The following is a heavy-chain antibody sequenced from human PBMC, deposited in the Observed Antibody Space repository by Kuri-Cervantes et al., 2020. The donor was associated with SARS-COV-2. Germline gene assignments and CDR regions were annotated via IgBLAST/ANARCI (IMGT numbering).Heavy chain of an antibody. D-gene: IGHD6-19*01. CDR1: GGSFSGYY. CDR2: INHSGST. Sequence: ESLKISCAVYGGSFSGYYWSWIRQPPGKGLEWIGEINHSGSTNYNPSLKSRVTVSVDTSKNQFSLRLSSVTAADTAEYFCARWTSGWYGGRDGYGMDVWGQGTTVTVSS. J-gene: IGHJ6*02. V-gene: IGHV4-34*01. CDR3: ARWTSGWYGGRDGYGMDV.